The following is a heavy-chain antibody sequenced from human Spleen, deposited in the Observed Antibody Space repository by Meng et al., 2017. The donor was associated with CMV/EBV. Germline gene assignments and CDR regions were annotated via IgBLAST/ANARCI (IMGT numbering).Heavy chain of an antibody. V-gene: IGHV1-69*05. CDR3: ATSGVRMTGYYTY. D-gene: IGHD3-9*01. CDR1: GGTFSSYA. J-gene: IGHJ4*02. CDR2: VIPVFNTA. Sequence: KASGGTFSSYAITWVRQAPGQGLEWMGGVIPVFNTANSARKFRDRVTLTTDESTSTAYMELSSLRSEDTAVYYCATSGVRMTGYYTYWGQGTLVTVSS.